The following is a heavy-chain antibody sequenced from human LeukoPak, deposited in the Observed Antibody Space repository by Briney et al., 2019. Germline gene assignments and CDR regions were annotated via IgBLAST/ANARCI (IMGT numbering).Heavy chain of an antibody. D-gene: IGHD6-6*01. CDR2: INHSGST. V-gene: IGHV4-34*01. CDR1: GGSFSGYY. J-gene: IGHJ4*02. CDR3: ARDRGIAARPLDY. Sequence: KPSETLSLTCAVYGGSFSGYYWSWIRQPPGKGLEWIGEINHSGSTNYNPSLKSRVTISVDTSKNQFSLKLSSVTAADTAVYYCARDRGIAARPLDYWGQGTLVTVSS.